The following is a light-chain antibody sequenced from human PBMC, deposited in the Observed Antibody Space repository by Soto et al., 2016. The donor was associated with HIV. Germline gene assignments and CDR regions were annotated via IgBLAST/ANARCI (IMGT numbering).Light chain of an antibody. CDR3: QQYYSVPYT. CDR1: QDIDKA. V-gene: IGKV1-NL1*01. CDR2: LAS. Sequence: DIEMTQSPSSLSGSVGDRVTIPCRASQDIDKAVAWYQQKPGQAPKLLLYLASTLQSGVPSRFSGGGSGTDYTLTISSLHPEDFAIYYCQQYYSVPYTFGQGTRLDLK. J-gene: IGKJ2*01.